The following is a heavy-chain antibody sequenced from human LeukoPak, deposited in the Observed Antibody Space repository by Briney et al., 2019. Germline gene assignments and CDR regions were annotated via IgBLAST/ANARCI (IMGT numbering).Heavy chain of an antibody. J-gene: IGHJ5*02. CDR2: IGGSGSST. Sequence: PGGSLRLSCAASGFTFRNYAMSWVRQAPGKGLEWVSAIGGSGSSTYYADSVKGRFTISRDNSKNTLYLQMNSLRAEDTAVYYCAKDLDGHIVDNWSDPWGQGTLVTVSS. V-gene: IGHV3-23*01. D-gene: IGHD2-21*01. CDR1: GFTFRNYA. CDR3: AKDLDGHIVDNWSDP.